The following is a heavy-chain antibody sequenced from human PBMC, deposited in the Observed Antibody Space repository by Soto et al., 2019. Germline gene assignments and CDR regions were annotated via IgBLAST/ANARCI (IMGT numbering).Heavy chain of an antibody. CDR1: GFTFSSYS. CDR3: ARDYCSGGSCFYGP. Sequence: EVQLVESGGGLVKPGGSLRLSCAASGFTFSSYSMNWVRQAPGKGLEWVSSISSSSSYIYYADSVKGRFTISRDNAKNSLYLQMNSLRAEDTAVYYCARDYCSGGSCFYGPWGQGPLVTVSS. J-gene: IGHJ5*02. V-gene: IGHV3-21*01. D-gene: IGHD2-15*01. CDR2: ISSSSSYI.